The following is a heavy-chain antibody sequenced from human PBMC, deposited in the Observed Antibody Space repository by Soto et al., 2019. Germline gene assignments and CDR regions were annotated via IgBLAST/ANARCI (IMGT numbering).Heavy chain of an antibody. CDR2: ISAYKGNT. V-gene: IGHV1-18*01. D-gene: IGHD6-6*01. J-gene: IGHJ4*02. Sequence: QVQLVQSGAEVKKPGASVQVSCRASGYTFSNYGITWVRQAPGQGLEWMGWISAYKGNTDYAQKRQGRVTMTTDTATSTFYMELRSLRFDDTAVYYCASRYGQLPYYFDYWGQGTLVTVSS. CDR3: ASRYGQLPYYFDY. CDR1: GYTFSNYG.